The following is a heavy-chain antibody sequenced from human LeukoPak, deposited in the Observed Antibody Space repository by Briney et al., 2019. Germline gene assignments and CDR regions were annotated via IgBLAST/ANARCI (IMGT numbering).Heavy chain of an antibody. CDR3: AELGITMIGGV. J-gene: IGHJ6*04. V-gene: IGHV4-39*01. Sequence: SETLSLTCTVSGGSISSSSYYWGWIRQPPGKGLDWIGIINYRGNTYYNPSLKSRVTISVDTSKNQFSLKLSSVTAADTAVYYCAELGITMIGGVWGKGTTVTISS. CDR2: INYRGNT. CDR1: GGSISSSSYY. D-gene: IGHD3-10*02.